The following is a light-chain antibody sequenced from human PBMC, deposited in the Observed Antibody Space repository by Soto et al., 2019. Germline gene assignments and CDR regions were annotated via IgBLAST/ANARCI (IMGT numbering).Light chain of an antibody. V-gene: IGLV2-23*02. CDR3: CSYAGSSTFHV. CDR1: SSDVGSYNL. Sequence: QSALTQPASVSGSPGQSITISCTGTSSDVGSYNLVSWYQQHPGKAPKLMIYEVSKRPSGVSNRFSGSKSGNTASLTISWLQAEDEADYCCCSYAGSSTFHVFGTGTKLTVL. J-gene: IGLJ1*01. CDR2: EVS.